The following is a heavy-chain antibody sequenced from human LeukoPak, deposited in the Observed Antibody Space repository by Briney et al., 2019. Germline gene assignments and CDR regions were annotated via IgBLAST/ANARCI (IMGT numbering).Heavy chain of an antibody. V-gene: IGHV1-2*02. CDR1: GYTFTAYY. D-gene: IGHD6-13*01. CDR2: INPNSGGT. Sequence: GASVKVSCKASGYTFTAYYMHWVRQAPGRGLEWMGWINPNSGGTNYAQKLQGRVTMTTDTSTSTAYMELRSLRSDDTAVYYCARRWKAAAGDFDYWGQGTLVTVSS. J-gene: IGHJ4*02. CDR3: ARRWKAAAGDFDY.